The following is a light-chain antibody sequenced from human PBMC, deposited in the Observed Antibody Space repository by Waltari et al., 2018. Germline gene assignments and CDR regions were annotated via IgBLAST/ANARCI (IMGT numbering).Light chain of an antibody. J-gene: IGLJ1*01. CDR3: SSYTSSSTPYV. V-gene: IGLV2-14*01. CDR1: SSDVGGYNY. CDR2: EVS. Sequence: QSALTQPASVSGSPGQSITISRTGASSDVGGYNYVSWYQHHPGKAPKLMIYEVSNRPSGVSNRFSGSKSGNTASLTISGLQAEDEADYYCSSYTSSSTPYVFGTGTKVTVL.